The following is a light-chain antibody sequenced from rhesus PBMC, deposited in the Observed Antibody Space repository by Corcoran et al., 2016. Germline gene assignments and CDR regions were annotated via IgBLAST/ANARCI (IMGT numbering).Light chain of an antibody. CDR2: AAS. CDR3: QQGYSTPRT. J-gene: IGKJ1*01. Sequence: DIQMSQSPSSLSASVGDKVTITCRASQGISNALAWYQQKPGKAPKLLIYAASSVESGVPSRVSGSRSGTDFTLTISSLQPEDFATYYCQQGYSTPRTFGQGTKVEIK. V-gene: IGKV1-33*02. CDR1: QGISNA.